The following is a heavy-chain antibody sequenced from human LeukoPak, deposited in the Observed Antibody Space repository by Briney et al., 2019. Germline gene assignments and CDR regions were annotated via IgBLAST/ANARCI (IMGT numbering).Heavy chain of an antibody. CDR1: GGSISSSSW. CDR3: ARAYSSGMGV. D-gene: IGHD2-21*01. V-gene: IGHV4-4*02. CDR2: IFHTGST. Sequence: SETLYLTCAVSGGSISSSSWWTWVRQPPGRGLEWIGEIFHTGSTNYNPSLKSRVTISMDKSKNQFSLRLSSVTAAADTAVYYCARAYSSGMGVWGQGTTVIVSS. J-gene: IGHJ6*02.